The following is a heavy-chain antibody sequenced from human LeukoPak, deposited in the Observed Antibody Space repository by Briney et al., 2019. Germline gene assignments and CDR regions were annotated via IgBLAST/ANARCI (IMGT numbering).Heavy chain of an antibody. V-gene: IGHV3-7*01. D-gene: IGHD2-2*01. J-gene: IGHJ3*02. CDR2: IKQDGSEK. CDR1: GFTFSSYW. Sequence: GGSLRLSCAASGFTFSSYWMSWVRQAPGKGLEWVANIKQDGSEKYYVDSVKGRFTISRDNSKNTLYLQMGSLRAEDMAVYYCAKGVPFRVDAFDIWGQGTRVTVSS. CDR3: AKGVPFRVDAFDI.